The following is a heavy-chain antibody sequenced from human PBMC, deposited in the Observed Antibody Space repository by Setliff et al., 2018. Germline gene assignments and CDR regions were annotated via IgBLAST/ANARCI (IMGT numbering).Heavy chain of an antibody. Sequence: SETLSLTCTVSGGSISSGGYYWSWIRQHPGKGLEWIGYIYYSGSTYYNPSLKSRATISVDTSKNQFSLKLSSVTAADTAVYYCARDNNPGYRGYWGRFDYWGQGTLVTVS. V-gene: IGHV4-31*03. CDR1: GGSISSGGYY. J-gene: IGHJ4*02. CDR3: ARDNNPGYRGYWGRFDY. CDR2: IYYSGST. D-gene: IGHD3-16*02.